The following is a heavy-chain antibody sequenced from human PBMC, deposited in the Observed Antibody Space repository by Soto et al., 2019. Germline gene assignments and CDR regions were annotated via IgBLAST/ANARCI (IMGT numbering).Heavy chain of an antibody. CDR1: GDSIISGDFY. J-gene: IGHJ5*02. D-gene: IGHD6-13*01. CDR2: IFYLGSS. V-gene: IGHV4-39*01. CDR3: ARHPIALRKNNCFDP. Sequence: SETLSHTCNVSGDSIISGDFYWGWVRQPPGKGLEWIGSIFYLGSSYYNPSLKSRVTMSVDTSKNQFSLRLRSVTAADTALYFCARHPIALRKNNCFDPWGQGIMVTVSP.